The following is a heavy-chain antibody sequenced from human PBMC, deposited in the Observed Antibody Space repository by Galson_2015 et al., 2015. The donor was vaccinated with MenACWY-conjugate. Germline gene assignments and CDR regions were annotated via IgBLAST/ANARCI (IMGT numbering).Heavy chain of an antibody. D-gene: IGHD1-26*01. J-gene: IGHJ4*02. Sequence: SVKVSCKASGDTFNRFAVSWLRQAPGQGPEWMGGILPIFDATDYAPKFQGRVTITADKSTSMAFMELRSLRSEDTAIYYCARVPSVGATKTEYDFDYWGQGTLVTVSS. CDR2: ILPIFDAT. CDR1: GDTFNRFA. CDR3: ARVPSVGATKTEYDFDY. V-gene: IGHV1-69*06.